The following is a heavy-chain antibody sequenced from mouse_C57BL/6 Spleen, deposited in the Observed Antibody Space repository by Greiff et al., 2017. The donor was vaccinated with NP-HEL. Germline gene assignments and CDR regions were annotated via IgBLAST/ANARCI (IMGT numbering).Heavy chain of an antibody. V-gene: IGHV1-82*01. CDR3: ARNSSGYGYYAMDY. J-gene: IGHJ4*01. CDR1: GYAFSSSW. D-gene: IGHD3-2*02. CDR2: IYPGDGDT. Sequence: LQESGPELVKPGASVKISCKASGYAFSSSWMNWVKQRPGKGLEWIGRIYPGDGDTNYNGKFKGKATLTADKSSSTAYMQLSSLTSEDSAVYFCARNSSGYGYYAMDYWGQGTSVTVSS.